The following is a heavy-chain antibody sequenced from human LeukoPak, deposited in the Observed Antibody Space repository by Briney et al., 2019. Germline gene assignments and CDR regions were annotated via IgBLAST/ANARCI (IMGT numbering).Heavy chain of an antibody. CDR3: AKNHDAHGGFGL. CDR1: GFSFSTYY. D-gene: IGHD2-15*01. CDR2: INADGSST. V-gene: IGHV3-74*01. Sequence: GGSLRLSCAASGFSFSTYYMHWVRQAPGKGLVWLSRINADGSSTTYADSVKGRFTVSRDNAKNTLFLQMNSLRVEDTAVYYCAKNHDAHGGFGLWGQGTMATVSS. J-gene: IGHJ3*01.